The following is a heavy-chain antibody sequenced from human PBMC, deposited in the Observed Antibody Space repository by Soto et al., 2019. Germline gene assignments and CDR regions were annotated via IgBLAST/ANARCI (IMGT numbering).Heavy chain of an antibody. D-gene: IGHD3-22*01. CDR1: GFTFRHNW. Sequence: GSLKIYCSASGFTFRHNWMHWVRQGPGKGLEWVSRIDSDGTSTTYADSVKGRFTISRDNAKNTLYLQMNSLRAEDTAVYYCARFGTYYDSSGFAYWGQGTLVTVSS. J-gene: IGHJ4*02. CDR3: ARFGTYYDSSGFAY. CDR2: IDSDGTST. V-gene: IGHV3-74*01.